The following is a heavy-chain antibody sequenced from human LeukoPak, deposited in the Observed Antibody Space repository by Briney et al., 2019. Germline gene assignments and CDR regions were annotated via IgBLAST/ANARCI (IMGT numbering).Heavy chain of an antibody. J-gene: IGHJ4*02. CDR2: ISTTGST. CDR3: AREYSSSSGRTFDY. V-gene: IGHV4-4*07. Sequence: SETLSLTCTVSGGSISSYYWNWIRQPAGKGLEWIGRISTTGSTNYNPSLKSRLTMSVDTSKNQFSLRLSSVSAADTAVYYCAREYSSSSGRTFDYWGQGTLVTVSS. D-gene: IGHD6-6*01. CDR1: GGSISSYY.